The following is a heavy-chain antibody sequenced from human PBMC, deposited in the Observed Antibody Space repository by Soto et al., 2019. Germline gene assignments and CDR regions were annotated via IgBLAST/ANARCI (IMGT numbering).Heavy chain of an antibody. CDR3: TRGAGEHQKLEGYYYGLDV. V-gene: IGHV3-72*01. CDR1: GFTLSDHY. J-gene: IGHJ6*01. CDR2: TRNKANSYTT. Sequence: EVQLVESGGGLVQPGGSLRLSCAASGFTLSDHYMDWVRQAPGKGLEWVGRTRNKANSYTTEYAASVKGRFTISRDDSENSLCLQMNSLKTDDTAVYYCTRGAGEHQKLEGYYYGLDV. D-gene: IGHD7-27*01.